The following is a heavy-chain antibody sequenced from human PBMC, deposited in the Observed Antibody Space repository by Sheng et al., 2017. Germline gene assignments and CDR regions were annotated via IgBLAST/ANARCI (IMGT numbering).Heavy chain of an antibody. D-gene: IGHD2-2*01. V-gene: IGHV3-11*04. CDR2: ISSGGSTI. J-gene: IGHJ6*02. Sequence: QVQLVESGGGLVKPGGSLRLSCAASGFTFSDYYMSWIRQAPGKGLEWVSYISSGGSTIYNADSVKGRFTISRDNAKNSLYLQMNSLRAEDTAVYYCARGLVVPTSMLDYYGYGRLGPRDHGHRLL. CDR3: ARGLVVPTSMLDYYGYGR. CDR1: GFTFSDYY.